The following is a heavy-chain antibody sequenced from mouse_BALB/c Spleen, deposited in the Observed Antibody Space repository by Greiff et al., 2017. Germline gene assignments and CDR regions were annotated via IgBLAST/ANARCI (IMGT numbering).Heavy chain of an antibody. J-gene: IGHJ2*01. CDR3: ARGAGGNYFFDY. V-gene: IGHV5-4*02. Sequence: EVQLVESGGGLVQPGESLKLSCAASGFTFSDYYMYWVRQTPEKRLEWVATISDGGSFTYYPDSVKGRFTISRDNAKNNLYLQMSSLKSEDTAMYYCARGAGGNYFFDYWGQGTTLTVSS. CDR2: ISDGGSFT. CDR1: GFTFSDYY. D-gene: IGHD2-1*01.